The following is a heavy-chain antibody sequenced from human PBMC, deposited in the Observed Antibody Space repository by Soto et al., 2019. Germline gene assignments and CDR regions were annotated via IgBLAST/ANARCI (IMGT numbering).Heavy chain of an antibody. CDR1: GFTFSSYA. CDR3: AEDYYDSSGYYPAY. D-gene: IGHD3-22*01. V-gene: IGHV3-23*01. J-gene: IGHJ4*02. Sequence: EVQLLESGGGLVQPGGSLRLSCAASGFTFSSYAMSWVRQAPGKGLEWVSAISGSGGSTYYADSVKGRFTISRDNSKNTLYLQMNSLRAEDTAVYYCAEDYYDSSGYYPAYWGQGTLVTVSS. CDR2: ISGSGGST.